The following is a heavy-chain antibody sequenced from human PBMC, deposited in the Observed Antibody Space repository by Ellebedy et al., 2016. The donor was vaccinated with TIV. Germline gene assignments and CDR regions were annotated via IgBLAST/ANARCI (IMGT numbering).Heavy chain of an antibody. J-gene: IGHJ5*02. CDR3: ARITPTGSGGRDWFDL. D-gene: IGHD3-10*01. Sequence: SETLSLTXTVSGVPVTSGDSFWGWIRQPPGKGLELIVTIENSGSTNYSPSPKSRVTISMDTSKNHFTLRLTSVTAADTAVYFCARITPTGSGGRDWFDLWGQGTLVTVSS. CDR1: GVPVTSGDSF. CDR2: IENSGST. V-gene: IGHV4-39*02.